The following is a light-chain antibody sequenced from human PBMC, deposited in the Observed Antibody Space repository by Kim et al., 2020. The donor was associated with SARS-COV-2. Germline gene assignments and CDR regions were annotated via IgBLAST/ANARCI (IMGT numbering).Light chain of an antibody. CDR2: GAS. J-gene: IGKJ4*02. V-gene: IGKV3-15*01. Sequence: SPGERATLSCRASQSVSSDLAWYQQKPGQAPGLLIYGASTRATGVPARFSGSGSGTEFTLTISSLQSEDFAVYYCQQYNNWPLTFGGGTKVDIK. CDR3: QQYNNWPLT. CDR1: QSVSSD.